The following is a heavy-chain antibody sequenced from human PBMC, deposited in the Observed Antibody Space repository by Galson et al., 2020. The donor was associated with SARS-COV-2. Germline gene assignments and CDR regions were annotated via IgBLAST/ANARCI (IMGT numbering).Heavy chain of an antibody. Sequence: GGSLRLSCAASGFTFSSYSMNWVRQAPGKGLEWVSSISSSSSYIYYADSVKGRFTISRDNAKNSLYLQMNSLRAEDTAVYYCARGSGYYDFWSGSEAPYGMDVWGQGTTVTVSS. CDR1: GFTFSSYS. CDR3: ARGSGYYDFWSGSEAPYGMDV. V-gene: IGHV3-21*01. J-gene: IGHJ6*02. CDR2: ISSSSSYI. D-gene: IGHD3-3*01.